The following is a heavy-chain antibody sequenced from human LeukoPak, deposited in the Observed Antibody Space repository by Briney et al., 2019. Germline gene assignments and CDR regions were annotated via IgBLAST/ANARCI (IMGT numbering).Heavy chain of an antibody. CDR2: IYPGDSDT. D-gene: IGHD3-22*01. CDR1: GYTFTSYW. V-gene: IGHV5-51*01. CDR3: ARRYDNTGYYDY. Sequence: GESLKISCKGFGYTFTSYWIAWVRQMPGKGLEWMGIIYPGDSDTRYSPSFQGQVTISADKSINTAYLQWSSLKASDTAMYYCARRYDNTGYYDYWGQGTLVTVSS. J-gene: IGHJ4*02.